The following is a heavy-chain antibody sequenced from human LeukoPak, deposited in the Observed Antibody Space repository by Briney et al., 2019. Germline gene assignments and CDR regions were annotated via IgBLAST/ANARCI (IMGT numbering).Heavy chain of an antibody. CDR1: GDSVSSNSAA. Sequence: RSQTLSLTCAISGDSVSSNSAAWNWIRQSPSRGLEWLGRTYYRSKWYNNYAVSVKNRITINPDTSKNQFSLQLNSVTPEDTAVYYCARDPEGEGSSWFDYWGQGTLVTVSS. CDR3: ARDPEGEGSSWFDY. D-gene: IGHD6-13*01. J-gene: IGHJ4*02. CDR2: TYYRSKWYN. V-gene: IGHV6-1*01.